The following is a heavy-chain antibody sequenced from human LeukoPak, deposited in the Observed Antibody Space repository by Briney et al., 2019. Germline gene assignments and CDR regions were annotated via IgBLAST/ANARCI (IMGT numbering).Heavy chain of an antibody. CDR2: IYYSGST. CDR3: ARDGVTMT. CDR1: GGSISSSSYY. D-gene: IGHD3-22*01. V-gene: IGHV4-39*07. J-gene: IGHJ5*02. Sequence: SETLSLTCTVSGGSISSSSYYWGWIRQPPGKGLEWTGSIYYSGSTYYNPSLKSRVTISVDTSKNRFSLKLSSVTAADTAVYYCARDGVTMTWGQGTLVTVSS.